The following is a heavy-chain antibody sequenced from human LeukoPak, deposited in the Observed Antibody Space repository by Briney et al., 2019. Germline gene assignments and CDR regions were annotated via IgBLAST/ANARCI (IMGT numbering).Heavy chain of an antibody. D-gene: IGHD3-16*01. CDR1: GFTFSSYA. Sequence: GGFLRLSCAASGFTFSSYAMSWVRQAPGKGLEWVSAISGSGGSTYYADSVKGRFTISRDNSKNTLYLQMNSLRAEDTAVYYCAKDGGIRPGYFDYWGQGTLVTVSS. J-gene: IGHJ4*02. CDR2: ISGSGGST. CDR3: AKDGGIRPGYFDY. V-gene: IGHV3-23*01.